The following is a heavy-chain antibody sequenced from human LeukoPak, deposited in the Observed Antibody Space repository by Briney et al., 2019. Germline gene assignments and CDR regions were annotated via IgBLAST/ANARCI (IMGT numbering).Heavy chain of an antibody. CDR2: IIHTGVDT. CDR1: GFTVSNYH. Sequence: PGGSLRLSCAASGFTVSNYHVNWVRQAPGKGLEWVAAIIHTGVDTYYADSVKGRFTLSRDNSKNMVFLQMNSLRVDDTAVYYCVKDPYDSSGHDQGAYWGQGALVTVSS. D-gene: IGHD3-22*01. J-gene: IGHJ4*02. CDR3: VKDPYDSSGHDQGAY. V-gene: IGHV3-23*01.